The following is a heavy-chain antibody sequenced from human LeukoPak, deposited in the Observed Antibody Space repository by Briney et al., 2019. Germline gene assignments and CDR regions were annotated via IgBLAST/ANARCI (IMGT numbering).Heavy chain of an antibody. CDR1: GYSFTSYW. CDR3: VCSSWYDADY. D-gene: IGHD6-13*01. J-gene: IGHJ4*02. V-gene: IGHV5-51*01. Sequence: GESLKISCKGYGYSFTSYWIGWVRQMPGKGLECMGIIHPGDSDTRYSPSLQGQVTISVDKSISTAYLQWTSLKASDTAMYYCVCSSWYDADYWGQGTLVTVSS. CDR2: IHPGDSDT.